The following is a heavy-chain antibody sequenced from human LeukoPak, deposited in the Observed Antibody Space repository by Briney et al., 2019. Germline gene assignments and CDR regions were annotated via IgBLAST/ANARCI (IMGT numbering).Heavy chain of an antibody. D-gene: IGHD2/OR15-2a*01. CDR3: AKGNNSLSYNFDY. J-gene: IGHJ4*02. CDR2: ISGDGGVT. V-gene: IGHV3-43*02. Sequence: GGSLRLSCAASGFSFRDFSMHWVRQVTGKGLEWVSLISGDGGVTHYADSWRGRFTISRDNGKSSLFLQMNSLRVEDTAFYYCAKGNNSLSYNFDYWGQGTLVTVSS. CDR1: GFSFRDFS.